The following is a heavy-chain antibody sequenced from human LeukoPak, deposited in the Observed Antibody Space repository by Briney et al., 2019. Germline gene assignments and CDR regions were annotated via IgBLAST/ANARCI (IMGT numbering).Heavy chain of an antibody. CDR3: TSHLPGWEGEDY. Sequence: GGSLRLSCAASGFTFSGSAMHWVRQASGKGLEWVGSIRSKANTYATAYAASVKGRFTISRDDSKNTAYLQMNSLKTEDTAVYYCTSHLPGWEGEDYWGQGTLVTVSS. J-gene: IGHJ4*02. V-gene: IGHV3-73*01. D-gene: IGHD1-26*01. CDR2: IRSKANTYAT. CDR1: GFTFSGSA.